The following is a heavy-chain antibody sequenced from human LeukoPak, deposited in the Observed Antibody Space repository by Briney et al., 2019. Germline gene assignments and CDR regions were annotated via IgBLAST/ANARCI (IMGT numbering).Heavy chain of an antibody. J-gene: IGHJ4*02. Sequence: ASVKVSCKASGYTFTNYYMHWVRQAPGQGLEWVGIINPSGGSTNYAQKLQGRVTMTRDKSTNTVYLELNSLRADDTAVYYCARPAATIRLVVPFDYWGQGTLVTVSS. CDR1: GYTFTNYY. CDR2: INPSGGST. V-gene: IGHV1-46*04. CDR3: ARPAATIRLVVPFDY. D-gene: IGHD3-22*01.